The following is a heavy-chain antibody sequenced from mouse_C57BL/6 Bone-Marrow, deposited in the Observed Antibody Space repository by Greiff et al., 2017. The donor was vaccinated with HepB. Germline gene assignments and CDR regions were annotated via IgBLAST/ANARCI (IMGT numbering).Heavy chain of an antibody. V-gene: IGHV1-50*01. J-gene: IGHJ2*01. D-gene: IGHD2-4*01. Sequence: QVQLQQPGAELVKPGASVKLSCKASGYTFTSYWMQWVKQRPGQGLEWIGEIDPSDSYTNYNQKFKGKATLTVDTSSSTAYMQLSSLTSEDSAVYYCASGITTDFVYWGQGTTLTVSS. CDR3: ASGITTDFVY. CDR1: GYTFTSYW. CDR2: IDPSDSYT.